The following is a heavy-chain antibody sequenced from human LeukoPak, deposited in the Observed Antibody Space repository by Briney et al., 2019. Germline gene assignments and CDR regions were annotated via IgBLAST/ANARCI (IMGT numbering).Heavy chain of an antibody. CDR2: IIPILGIA. CDR1: GGTFSSYA. J-gene: IGHJ4*02. D-gene: IGHD2-15*01. V-gene: IGHV1-69*04. Sequence: SVKVSCKASGGTFSSYAISWVRQAPGQGLEWMGRIIPILGIANYAQKFQGRVTITADKSTSTAYMELSSLRSEDTAVYYCARDKCSGGSCYSCYWGQGTLVTVSS. CDR3: ARDKCSGGSCYSCY.